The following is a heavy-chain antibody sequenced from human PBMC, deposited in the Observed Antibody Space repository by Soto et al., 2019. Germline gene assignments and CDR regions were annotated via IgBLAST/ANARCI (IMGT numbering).Heavy chain of an antibody. D-gene: IGHD6-19*01. J-gene: IGHJ3*02. Sequence: EVQLLESGGGLVQPGGSLRLSCAASGFTFSSYAMSWVRQAPGKGLEWVSAISGSGGSTYYADSVKGRFTISRDNSKNTLYLQMNSLRAEDTAVYYCVNYLGQWLDAFDIWGQGTMVTVSS. CDR1: GFTFSSYA. CDR2: ISGSGGST. V-gene: IGHV3-23*01. CDR3: VNYLGQWLDAFDI.